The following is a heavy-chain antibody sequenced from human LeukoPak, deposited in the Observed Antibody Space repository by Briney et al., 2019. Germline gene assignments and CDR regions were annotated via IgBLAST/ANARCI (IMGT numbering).Heavy chain of an antibody. V-gene: IGHV1-24*01. D-gene: IGHD3-22*01. CDR2: FDPEDGET. J-gene: IGHJ4*02. Sequence: GASVKVSCKVSGYTLTELSIHWVRQAPGQGLEWMGGFDPEDGETIYAQKFQGRVTMTEDTSTNTAYMELSSLRSEDTAVYYCATYNYYVSSGYYRYFDYWGQGNLVTVSS. CDR3: ATYNYYVSSGYYRYFDY. CDR1: GYTLTELS.